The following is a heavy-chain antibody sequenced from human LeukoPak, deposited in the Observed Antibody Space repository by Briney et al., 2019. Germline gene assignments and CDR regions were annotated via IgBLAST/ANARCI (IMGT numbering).Heavy chain of an antibody. V-gene: IGHV1-2*06. CDR3: ARDLDPYYDSSGYAFDI. CDR1: GYTFTGYY. D-gene: IGHD3-22*01. Sequence: SVKVSCKASGYTFTGYYMHWVRQAPGQGLEWMGRINPNSGGTNYAQKFQGRVTMTRDTSTSTAYMELSRLRSDDTAVYYCARDLDPYYDSSGYAFDIWGQGTMVTVSS. J-gene: IGHJ3*02. CDR2: INPNSGGT.